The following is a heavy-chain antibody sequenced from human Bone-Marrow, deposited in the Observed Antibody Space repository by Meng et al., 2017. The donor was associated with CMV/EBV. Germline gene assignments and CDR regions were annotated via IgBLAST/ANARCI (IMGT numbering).Heavy chain of an antibody. CDR1: GGTFSRYA. CDR2: IIPNITIA. V-gene: IGHV1-69*10. D-gene: IGHD3-9*01. Sequence: SVKVSCKASGGTFSRYAVSWVRQAPGQGLEWMGGIIPNITIADYAQKLQGRVTITADKSTSTAYMELRSLRSEDTAMYYCARQQGLLTGYYPFDYWGQGTLVAASS. CDR3: ARQQGLLTGYYPFDY. J-gene: IGHJ4*02.